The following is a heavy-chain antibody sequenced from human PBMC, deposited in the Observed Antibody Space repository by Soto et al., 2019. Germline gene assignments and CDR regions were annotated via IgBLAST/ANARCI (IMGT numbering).Heavy chain of an antibody. D-gene: IGHD2-8*01. Sequence: NVSCKASGFTFTSSAFQWVRQARGQRLEWIGWIAVGSGYTNYAQRFQDRVTLTRDMSTATTYMELSRLTSEDTAIYYCAADATAWQQMVPSDYWGQGTLVTVSS. CDR3: AADATAWQQMVPSDY. CDR2: IAVGSGYT. V-gene: IGHV1-58*01. J-gene: IGHJ4*02. CDR1: GFTFTSSA.